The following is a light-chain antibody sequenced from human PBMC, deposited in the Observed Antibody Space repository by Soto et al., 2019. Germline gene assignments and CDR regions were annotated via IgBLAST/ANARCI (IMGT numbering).Light chain of an antibody. J-gene: IGKJ1*01. CDR3: QQRRT. CDR1: QSVSSY. Sequence: EIVLTQSPATLSLSPGERATLSCRASQSVSSYLAWYQQKPGQAPRLLIYDASNRATGVPVRFRGSGSGTAFALPISSLEPEYFAVYYCQQRRTFGQGTKVDIK. CDR2: DAS. V-gene: IGKV3-11*01.